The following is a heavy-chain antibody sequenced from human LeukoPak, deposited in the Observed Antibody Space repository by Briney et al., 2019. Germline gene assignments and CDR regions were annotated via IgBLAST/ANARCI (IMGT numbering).Heavy chain of an antibody. CDR2: INHSGST. CDR3: ARGRQYYYGSGRPRAPFDY. D-gene: IGHD3-10*01. V-gene: IGHV4-34*01. CDR1: GGSFSGYY. J-gene: IGHJ4*02. Sequence: PSETLSLTCAVYGGSFSGYYWSWIRQPPGKGLEWIGEINHSGSTNYNPSLKSRVTISVDTSKNQFSLKPSSVTAADTAVYYCARGRQYYYGSGRPRAPFDYWGQGTLVTVSS.